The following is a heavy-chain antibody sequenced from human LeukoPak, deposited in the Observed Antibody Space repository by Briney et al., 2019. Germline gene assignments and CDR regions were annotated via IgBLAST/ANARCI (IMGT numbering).Heavy chain of an antibody. V-gene: IGHV4-59*01. CDR1: GGSISSYY. J-gene: IGHJ6*02. CDR2: IYYSGST. Sequence: SKTLSLTCTVSGGSISSYYWSWIRQPPGKGLEWIGYIYYSGSTNYNPSLKSRVTISVDTSKNQFSLKLSSVTAADTAVYYCARGRWELGYGMDVWGQGTTVTVSS. CDR3: ARGRWELGYGMDV. D-gene: IGHD1-26*01.